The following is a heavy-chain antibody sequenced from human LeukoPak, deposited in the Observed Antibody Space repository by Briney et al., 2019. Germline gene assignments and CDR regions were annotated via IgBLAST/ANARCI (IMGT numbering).Heavy chain of an antibody. D-gene: IGHD3-10*01. J-gene: IGHJ4*02. Sequence: PSETLSLTCTVSGGSISSSSYYWGWIRQPPGKGLEWIGSIYYSGSTYYNPSLKSRVTISVDTSKNQFSLKLSSVTAADMAVYYCARQAGTMVPHFDYWGQGTLVTVSS. CDR2: IYYSGST. CDR3: ARQAGTMVPHFDY. V-gene: IGHV4-39*01. CDR1: GGSISSSSYY.